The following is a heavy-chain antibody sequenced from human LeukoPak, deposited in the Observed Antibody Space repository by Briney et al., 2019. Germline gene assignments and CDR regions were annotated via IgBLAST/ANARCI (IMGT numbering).Heavy chain of an antibody. V-gene: IGHV3-21*01. J-gene: IGHJ3*02. CDR3: ARDTLEYSNSPDALDI. CDR1: GFTFSSYS. CDR2: ISSSSSYI. Sequence: GGSLRLSCAASGFTFSSYSMNWVRQAPGKGLEWVSSISSSSSYIYYADSVKGRFTISRDNAKNSLYMQMESLRDEDTAIYYCARDTLEYSNSPDALDIWGQGTMVTVSS. D-gene: IGHD4-23*01.